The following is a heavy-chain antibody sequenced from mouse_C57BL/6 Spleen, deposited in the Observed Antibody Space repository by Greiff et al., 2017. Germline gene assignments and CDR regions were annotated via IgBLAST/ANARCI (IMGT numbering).Heavy chain of an antibody. CDR3: ASGDSNYLFAY. D-gene: IGHD2-5*01. Sequence: VQLQQSGPELVKPGASVKISCKASGYSFTGYYMNWVKQSPEKSLEWIGEINPSTGGTTYNQKFKAKATLTVDKSSSTAYMQLKSLTSEDSAVYYCASGDSNYLFAYWGQGTLVTVSA. V-gene: IGHV1-42*01. CDR1: GYSFTGYY. CDR2: INPSTGGT. J-gene: IGHJ3*01.